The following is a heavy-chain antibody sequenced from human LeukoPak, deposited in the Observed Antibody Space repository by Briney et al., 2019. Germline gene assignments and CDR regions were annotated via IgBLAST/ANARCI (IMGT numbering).Heavy chain of an antibody. J-gene: IGHJ6*02. Sequence: SGPTLVNPTQTLTLTCTFSGFSPSTSGMCVNWIRQPPGKALEWLARIDWDDDKYYSTSLKTRLTISKDTSKNQVVLTMTNVDPVDTASYYCARILEGHYYGMDVWGQGTTVTLSS. V-gene: IGHV2-70*11. CDR1: GFSPSTSGMC. CDR2: IDWDDDK. CDR3: ARILEGHYYGMDV.